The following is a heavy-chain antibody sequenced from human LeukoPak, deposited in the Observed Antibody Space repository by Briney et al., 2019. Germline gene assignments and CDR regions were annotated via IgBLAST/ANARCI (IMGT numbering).Heavy chain of an antibody. J-gene: IGHJ4*02. V-gene: IGHV3-7*01. CDR1: GFTFSSFW. CDR2: IKQDGSGK. D-gene: IGHD4-17*01. Sequence: PGGSLRLSCAASGFTFSSFWLSWVRQAPGKGLEWVANIKQDGSGKYYVDSVKGRFTISRDNAKNSLYLQMNSLRAEDTAVYYCARSLRTFDYWGQGTLVTVSS. CDR3: ARSLRTFDY.